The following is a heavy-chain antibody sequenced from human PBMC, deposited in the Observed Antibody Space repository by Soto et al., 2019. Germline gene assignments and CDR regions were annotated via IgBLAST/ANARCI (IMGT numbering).Heavy chain of an antibody. Sequence: QVQLQESGPGLVKPSQTLSLTCTVSGGSISSGNYYWSWIRQPPGKGLEWIGFISYSGTTHYSASLMSRVSISVDTSKNQFSRDLSSVTAADTAVYYCATMGTPVTGLYYFDYWGQGTLVTVSS. J-gene: IGHJ4*02. D-gene: IGHD4-17*01. CDR3: ATMGTPVTGLYYFDY. CDR2: ISYSGTT. V-gene: IGHV4-30-4*01. CDR1: GGSISSGNYY.